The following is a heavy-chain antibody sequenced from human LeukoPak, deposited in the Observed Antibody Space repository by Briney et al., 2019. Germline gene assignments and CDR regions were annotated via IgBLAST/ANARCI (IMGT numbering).Heavy chain of an antibody. V-gene: IGHV3-30*02. CDR2: IRYDGSNK. D-gene: IGHD3/OR15-3a*01. CDR1: GFTFSSYG. Sequence: GGSLRLSCAGSGFTFSSYGMHWVRQAPGKELEWVAFIRYDGSNKYYADSVKGRFTISRDNSKNTLYLQMNSLRAEDTAVYYCAKDRTGNHYYMDVWAQGTTVTVSS. J-gene: IGHJ6*03. CDR3: AKDRTGNHYYMDV.